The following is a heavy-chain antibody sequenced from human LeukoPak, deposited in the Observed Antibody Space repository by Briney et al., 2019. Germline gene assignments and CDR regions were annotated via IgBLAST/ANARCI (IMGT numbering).Heavy chain of an antibody. CDR1: GGGSFTDYS. Sequence: SKTLSLTCAVSGGGSFTDYSWNWIRQSPGKGLEWVGEITHVGILNYNPSLKGRVAISVDTSKKQVSLKLDSMTAADTAMYYCARGRGEAAGLDHWGQGTLVTVSS. CDR3: ARGRGEAAGLDH. CDR2: ITHVGIL. V-gene: IGHV4-34*01. J-gene: IGHJ4*02. D-gene: IGHD6-13*01.